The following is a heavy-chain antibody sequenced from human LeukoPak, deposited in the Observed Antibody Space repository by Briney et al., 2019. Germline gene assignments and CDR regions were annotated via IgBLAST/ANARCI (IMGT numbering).Heavy chain of an antibody. V-gene: IGHV3-9*01. J-gene: IGHJ4*02. CDR2: VSWNGYSI. CDR1: GFTFNDYA. D-gene: IGHD6-19*01. Sequence: PGGSLRLSCAASGFTFNDYAMQWVRQARGEGLEWVSAVSWNGYSIGYAGSVKGRFTISRDNAKKYMYLQMNSLRAEATALYYCAKDIAVAGIYYFDYWGQGTLVTVSS. CDR3: AKDIAVAGIYYFDY.